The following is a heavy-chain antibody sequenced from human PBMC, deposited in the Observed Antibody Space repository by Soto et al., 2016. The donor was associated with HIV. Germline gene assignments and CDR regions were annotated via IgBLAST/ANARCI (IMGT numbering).Heavy chain of an antibody. CDR3: ARVASNTESSAWQYYFDY. CDR1: GDSIRSYS. CDR2: VTHIGDT. V-gene: IGHV4-59*01. J-gene: IGHJ4*02. D-gene: IGHD5-18*01. Sequence: QVQLQESGPGLVKPSETLSLTCTVSGDSIRSYSWSWIRQSPGKGLEWIGYVTHIGDTNYNPSLSRRLIISQDRSKNEFSLKLKSVTSADTAVYFCARVASNTESSAWQYYFDYVGQGILVTVSS.